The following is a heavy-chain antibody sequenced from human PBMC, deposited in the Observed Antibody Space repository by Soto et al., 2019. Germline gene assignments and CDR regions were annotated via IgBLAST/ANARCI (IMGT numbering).Heavy chain of an antibody. CDR1: GFTFSSYA. CDR3: AKDRGAVRYFDWLDYFDY. Sequence: EVQLLESGGGLVQPGGSLRLSCAASGFTFSSYAMSWVRQAPGKVLEWVSAISGSGGSTYYADSVKGRFTISRDNSKNTLYLQMNSLRAEDTAVYYCAKDRGAVRYFDWLDYFDYWGQGTLVTVSS. CDR2: ISGSGGST. D-gene: IGHD3-9*01. J-gene: IGHJ4*02. V-gene: IGHV3-23*01.